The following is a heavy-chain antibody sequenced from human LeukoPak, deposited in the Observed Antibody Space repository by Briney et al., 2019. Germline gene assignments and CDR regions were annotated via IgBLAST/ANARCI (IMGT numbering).Heavy chain of an antibody. CDR2: TYYRSKWHN. D-gene: IGHD3-22*01. V-gene: IGHV6-1*01. CDR3: ASSRGHYDSSGYYTAGGFDY. Sequence: PSQTLSLTCAISGDSVSSNSAAWNWIRQSPSRGLEWLGRTYYRSKWHNDYAVSVKSRITIKPDTSKNQFSLKLSSVTAADTAVYYCASSRGHYDSSGYYTAGGFDYWGQGTLVTVSS. CDR1: GDSVSSNSAA. J-gene: IGHJ4*02.